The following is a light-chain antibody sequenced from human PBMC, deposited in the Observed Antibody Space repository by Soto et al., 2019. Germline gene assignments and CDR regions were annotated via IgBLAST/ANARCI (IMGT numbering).Light chain of an antibody. V-gene: IGKV3-15*01. CDR2: GAS. J-gene: IGKJ1*01. Sequence: IVMTQSPATLSVSPGERATLSCRASQSVSSHVAWYQQKPGQPPRLLIYGASTRATGIPARFSGSGSGTEFTLTISSLQSEDFAVYYCQQNNNWLRTFGQGTKVKIK. CDR1: QSVSSH. CDR3: QQNNNWLRT.